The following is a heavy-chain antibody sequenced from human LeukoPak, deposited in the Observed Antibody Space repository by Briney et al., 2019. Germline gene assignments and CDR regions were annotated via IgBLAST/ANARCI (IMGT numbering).Heavy chain of an antibody. CDR3: ARDSGRREDY. CDR1: GFTFSSYE. CDR2: INQDGSER. V-gene: IGHV3-7*01. Sequence: PGGSLRLSCAASGFTFSSYEMNWVRQAPGKGREWVANINQDGSERYSVDSAKGRFTISRDNAKNSLYLQMNSLRAEDTAVYYCARDSGRREDYWGQGTLVTVSS. D-gene: IGHD1-1*01. J-gene: IGHJ4*02.